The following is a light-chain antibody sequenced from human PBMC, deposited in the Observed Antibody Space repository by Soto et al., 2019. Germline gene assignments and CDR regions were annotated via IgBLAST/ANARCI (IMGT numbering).Light chain of an antibody. V-gene: IGLV2-23*02. J-gene: IGLJ1*01. Sequence: QSALTQPASVSGSPGQSITIPCTGTSSDVGSYNLVSWYQQHPGKAPKLMIYEVSKRPSGVSNRFSGSKSGNTASLTISGLQAEDEADYYCFSYTGSSILYVFGTGTKVTVL. CDR2: EVS. CDR3: FSYTGSSILYV. CDR1: SSDVGSYNL.